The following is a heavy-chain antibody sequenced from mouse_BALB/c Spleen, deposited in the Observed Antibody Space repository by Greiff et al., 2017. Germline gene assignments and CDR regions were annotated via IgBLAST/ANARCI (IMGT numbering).Heavy chain of an antibody. Sequence: EVKVEESGGGLVQPGGSMKLSCVASGFTFSNYWMNWVRQSPEKGLEWVAEIRLKSNNYATHYAESVKGRFTISRDDSKSSVYLQMNNLRAEDTGIYYCTRLWDYAWFAYWGQGTLVTVSA. CDR3: TRLWDYAWFAY. J-gene: IGHJ3*01. V-gene: IGHV6-6*02. D-gene: IGHD2-4*01. CDR2: IRLKSNNYAT. CDR1: GFTFSNYW.